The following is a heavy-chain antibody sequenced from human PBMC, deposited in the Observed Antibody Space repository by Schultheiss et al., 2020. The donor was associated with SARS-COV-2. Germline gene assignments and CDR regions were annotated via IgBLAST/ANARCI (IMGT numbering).Heavy chain of an antibody. CDR2: INHSGST. CDR3: ARGPSITIFGVVTVDSYYMDV. D-gene: IGHD3-3*01. CDR1: GGSISSYY. J-gene: IGHJ6*03. Sequence: GSLRLSCTVSGGSISSYYWSWIRQPPGKGLEWIGEINHSGSTNYNPSLKSRVTISVDTSKNQFSLKLSSVTAADTAVYYCARGPSITIFGVVTVDSYYMDVWGKGTTVTVSS. V-gene: IGHV4-59*01.